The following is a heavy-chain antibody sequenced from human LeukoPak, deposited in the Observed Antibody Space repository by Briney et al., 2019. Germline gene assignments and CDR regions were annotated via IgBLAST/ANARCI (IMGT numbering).Heavy chain of an antibody. CDR1: GYSFTGYY. J-gene: IGHJ3*02. V-gene: IGHV1-24*01. D-gene: IGHD3-16*02. Sequence: ASVKVSCKASGYSFTGYYMHWVRQAPGKGLEWMGGFDPEDGETIYAQKFQGRVTMTEDTSTDTAYMELSSLRSEDTAVYYCATVNDYVWGNYRPGAFDIWGQGTMVTVSS. CDR2: FDPEDGET. CDR3: ATVNDYVWGNYRPGAFDI.